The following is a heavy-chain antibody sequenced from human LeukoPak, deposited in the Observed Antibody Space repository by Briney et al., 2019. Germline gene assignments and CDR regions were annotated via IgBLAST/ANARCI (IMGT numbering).Heavy chain of an antibody. J-gene: IGHJ5*02. Sequence: SETLSLTCAVYGGSFSGYYWSWIRQPPGKGLEWIGEINHSGSTNYNPSLKSRVTISVDTSKNQFSLKLSSVTAADTAVYYCARLLGGGVDPWGQGTLVTVSS. V-gene: IGHV4-34*01. CDR1: GGSFSGYY. CDR2: INHSGST. CDR3: ARLLGGGVDP. D-gene: IGHD3-16*01.